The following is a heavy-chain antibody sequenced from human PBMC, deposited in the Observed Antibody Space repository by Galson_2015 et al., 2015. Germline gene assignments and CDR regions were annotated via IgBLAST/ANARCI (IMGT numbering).Heavy chain of an antibody. D-gene: IGHD3-10*01. CDR2: IIPIFGTA. J-gene: IGHJ4*02. CDR3: ASRDYGTGSYYMFDY. Sequence: SLRVSCTASGGTFSSYAISWVRQAPGQGLEWIGGIIPIFGTANYAQTFQGRVTISTDESTSTAYMEMSSLRAEDTAVYYCASRDYGTGSYYMFDYWGQGTLVTVSS. V-gene: IGHV1-69*05. CDR1: GGTFSSYA.